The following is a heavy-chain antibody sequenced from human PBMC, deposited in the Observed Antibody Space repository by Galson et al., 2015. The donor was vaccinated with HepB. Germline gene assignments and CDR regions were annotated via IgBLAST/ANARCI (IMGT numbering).Heavy chain of an antibody. J-gene: IGHJ4*02. D-gene: IGHD3-3*01. CDR3: AREELRFLEWLKTTCVDY. V-gene: IGHV3-74*01. Sequence: SLRLSCAASGFTFSSYWMHWVRQAPGKGLVWVSRINSDGSSTSYADSVKGRFTISRDNAKNTLYLQMNSLRAEDTAVYYCAREELRFLEWLKTTCVDYWGQGTLVTVSS. CDR1: GFTFSSYW. CDR2: INSDGSST.